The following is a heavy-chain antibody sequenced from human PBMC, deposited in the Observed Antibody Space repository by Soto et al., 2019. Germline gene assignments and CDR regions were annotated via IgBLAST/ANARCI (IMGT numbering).Heavy chain of an antibody. CDR3: ARVRGGPYYYGMDV. D-gene: IGHD3-10*01. V-gene: IGHV4-59*01. Sequence: SETLSLTCTVSGGSISSYYWSWIRQPPGKGLEWIGYIYYSGSTNYSPSLKSRATISVDTSKNQFSLKLSSVTAADTAVYYCARVRGGPYYYGMDVWGQGTTVTVSS. J-gene: IGHJ6*02. CDR2: IYYSGST. CDR1: GGSISSYY.